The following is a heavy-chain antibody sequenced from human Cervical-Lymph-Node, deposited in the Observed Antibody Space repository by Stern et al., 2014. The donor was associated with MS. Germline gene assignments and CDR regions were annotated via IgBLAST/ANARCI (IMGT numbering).Heavy chain of an antibody. V-gene: IGHV1-3*01. Sequence: QMQLVQSGAEVKKPGASVKVSCKTSGDSFTTYAMHWVRQAPGQRLEWLGWIRAGGEKKYSQKFQGRVPISQDKFPSTTELEVSSLKSEDTAIYYCASAGGWYEPDYWGQGTLVTVSS. CDR1: GDSFTTYA. D-gene: IGHD6-19*01. J-gene: IGHJ4*02. CDR3: ASAGGWYEPDY. CDR2: IRAGGEK.